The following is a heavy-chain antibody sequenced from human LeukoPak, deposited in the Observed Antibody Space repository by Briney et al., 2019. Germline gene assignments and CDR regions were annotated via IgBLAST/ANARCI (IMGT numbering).Heavy chain of an antibody. J-gene: IGHJ1*01. CDR3: ARGRGYSYGFGYFQH. CDR2: INHSGST. CDR1: GGSFSGYY. V-gene: IGHV4-34*01. D-gene: IGHD5-18*01. Sequence: SETLSLTCAVYGGSFSGYYWSRIRQPPGKGLEWIGEINHSGSTNYNPSLKSRVTISVDTSKNQFSLKLSSVTAADTAVYYCARGRGYSYGFGYFQHWGQGTLVTVSS.